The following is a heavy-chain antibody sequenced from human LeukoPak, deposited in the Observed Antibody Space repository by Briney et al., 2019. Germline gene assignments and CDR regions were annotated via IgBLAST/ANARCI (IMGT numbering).Heavy chain of an antibody. V-gene: IGHV4-59*01. J-gene: IGHJ4*02. CDR3: ARARDFWSGYYDGPYYFDY. CDR1: GGSISSYY. Sequence: SETLSLTCTVSGGSISSYYWSWIRQPPGKGLEWIGYIYYSGSTNYNPSLKSRVTISVDTSKNQFSLKLSSVTAADTAVYYCARARDFWSGYYDGPYYFDYWGQGTLVTVSS. D-gene: IGHD3-3*01. CDR2: IYYSGST.